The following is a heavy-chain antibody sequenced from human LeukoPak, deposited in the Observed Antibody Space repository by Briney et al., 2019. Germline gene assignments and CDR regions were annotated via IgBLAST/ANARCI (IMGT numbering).Heavy chain of an antibody. D-gene: IGHD3-22*01. CDR3: AKDDYYDSSCY. V-gene: IGHV3-23*01. CDR2: ISGSGGST. Sequence: GGSLGLSCAASGFTFSDHYMDWVRQAPGKGLEWVSAISGSGGSTYYADSVKGRFTISRDNSKNTLYLQMNSLRAEDTAVYYCAKDDYYDSSCYWGQGTLVTVSS. J-gene: IGHJ4*02. CDR1: GFTFSDHY.